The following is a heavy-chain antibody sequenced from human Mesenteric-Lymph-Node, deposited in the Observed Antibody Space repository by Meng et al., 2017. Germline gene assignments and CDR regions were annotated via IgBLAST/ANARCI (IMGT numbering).Heavy chain of an antibody. D-gene: IGHD3-9*01. J-gene: IGHJ4*02. CDR3: ASEDYDILTGVEFDY. V-gene: IGHV3-30*01. CDR1: GFTFSSYA. CDR2: ISYDGSNK. Sequence: GGSLRLSCAASGFTFSSYAMHWVRQAPGKGLEWVAVISYDGSNKYYADSVKGRFTISRDNSKNTLYLQMNSLRAEDTAVYYCASEDYDILTGVEFDYWGQGTTVTVSS.